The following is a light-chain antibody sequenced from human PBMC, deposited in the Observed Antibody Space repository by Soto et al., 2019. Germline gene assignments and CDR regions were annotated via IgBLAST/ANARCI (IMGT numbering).Light chain of an antibody. V-gene: IGKV1-39*01. CDR2: AAS. Sequence: DIQLTQSPSSLSASVGDRVTITCRASQRIGSYLNWYQRKPGKAPKLLIYAASSLRSGVPSRFSGSGSGTDFALTISSLQPEDFAAYYCQQSYSTPLTFGQGTKVEIK. J-gene: IGKJ1*01. CDR1: QRIGSY. CDR3: QQSYSTPLT.